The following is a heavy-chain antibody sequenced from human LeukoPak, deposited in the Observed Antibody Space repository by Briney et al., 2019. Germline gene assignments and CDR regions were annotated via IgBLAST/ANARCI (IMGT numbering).Heavy chain of an antibody. D-gene: IGHD6-13*01. CDR2: IIPIFGTA. J-gene: IGHJ5*02. V-gene: IGHV1-69*13. CDR3: ARDPSRGIAAAGRNWFDP. Sequence: ASVTVSCKASGGTFSSYAISWVRQAPGQGLEWMGGIIPIFGTANYAQKFQGRVTITADESTSTAYMELSSLRSEDTAVYYCARDPSRGIAAAGRNWFDPWGQGTLVTVSS. CDR1: GGTFSSYA.